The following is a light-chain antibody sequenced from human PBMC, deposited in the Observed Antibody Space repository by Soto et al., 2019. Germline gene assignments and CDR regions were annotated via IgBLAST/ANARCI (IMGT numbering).Light chain of an antibody. Sequence: DIQMTQAPSYMAASIGDTVIITCRASQDINVYLNWYQHKPGEVPKILIYSASTLHSGVPSRFTGSGSETDFTLTIRGLQPEDFATYYCQHGYVAPYSFGQGTKV. CDR2: SAS. J-gene: IGKJ2*03. V-gene: IGKV1-39*01. CDR3: QHGYVAPYS. CDR1: QDINVY.